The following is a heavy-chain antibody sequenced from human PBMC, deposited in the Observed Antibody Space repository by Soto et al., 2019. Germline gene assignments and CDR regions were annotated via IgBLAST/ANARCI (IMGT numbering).Heavy chain of an antibody. CDR3: ARANSVAGTWAFDI. CDR1: GFSLSTSGVG. CDR2: IYWDEDK. J-gene: IGHJ3*02. D-gene: IGHD6-19*01. V-gene: IGHV2-5*02. Sequence: QITLKESGPTLVKPTQPLTLTCTFSGFSLSTSGVGVGWIRQPQGQALEWLALIYWDEDKRYSPSLKSRLTITKDTSKHQVVLTMTNMDPVDTATYYCARANSVAGTWAFDIWGQGTMVTVSS.